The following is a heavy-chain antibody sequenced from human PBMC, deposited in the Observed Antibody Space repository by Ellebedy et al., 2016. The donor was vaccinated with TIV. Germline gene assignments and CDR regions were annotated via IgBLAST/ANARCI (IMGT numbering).Heavy chain of an antibody. V-gene: IGHV3-48*01. CDR3: ARGEGWIDN. CDR2: ISYSASTI. J-gene: IGHJ4*02. D-gene: IGHD5-24*01. CDR1: GFTFSTYS. Sequence: GGSLRLSXAASGFTFSTYSMNWVRQAPGKGLEWVSYISYSASTIYYADSVKGRFTISRDNAKNSLYLQMNSLRAEDTAVYFCARGEGWIDNWGQGTLVTVSS.